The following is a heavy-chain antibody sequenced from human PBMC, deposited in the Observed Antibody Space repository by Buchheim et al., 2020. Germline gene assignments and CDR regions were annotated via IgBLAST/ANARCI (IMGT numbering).Heavy chain of an antibody. Sequence: QVQLQESGPGLVKPSQTLSLTCIVSGDSISSGGYYWSWIRQHPGKGLEWIGYIYYSGSTCYNPSLESRVTISADTSKNQFSLNLSSVTAADTAVYYCARGYTRSYCTSTSCFGNWFDPWGQGTL. CDR1: GDSISSGGYY. V-gene: IGHV4-31*03. J-gene: IGHJ5*02. D-gene: IGHD2-2*01. CDR2: IYYSGST. CDR3: ARGYTRSYCTSTSCFGNWFDP.